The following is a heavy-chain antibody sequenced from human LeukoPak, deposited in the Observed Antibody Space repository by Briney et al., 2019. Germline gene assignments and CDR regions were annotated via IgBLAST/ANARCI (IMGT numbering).Heavy chain of an antibody. Sequence: ASVKVSCKASGYTFTGYYMHWVRQAPGQGLEWMGWISGYNGNTNYAQQFQGRVTMTTDTSTSTAYMELRSLRSDDTAVYYCARAPGTGIVVVPAAIFDYWGQGTLVTVSS. CDR2: ISGYNGNT. D-gene: IGHD2-2*01. J-gene: IGHJ4*02. V-gene: IGHV1-18*04. CDR3: ARAPGTGIVVVPAAIFDY. CDR1: GYTFTGYY.